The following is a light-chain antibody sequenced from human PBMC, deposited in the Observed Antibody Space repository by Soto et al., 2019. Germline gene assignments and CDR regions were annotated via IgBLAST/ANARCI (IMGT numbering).Light chain of an antibody. J-gene: IGKJ4*01. CDR2: GAS. Sequence: ELVLTQSPGTLSLSPGERATLSCRASRSVGTFLAWYQQKPGQAPRLLIYGASSRATVIPDRFSGSGSGTDFTLTISRLEPEDFAVYYCQQYSNSPPLTFGGGTKVDIK. CDR1: RSVGTF. V-gene: IGKV3-20*01. CDR3: QQYSNSPPLT.